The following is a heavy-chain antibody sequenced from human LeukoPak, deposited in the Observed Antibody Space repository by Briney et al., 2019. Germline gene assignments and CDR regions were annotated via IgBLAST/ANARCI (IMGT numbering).Heavy chain of an antibody. V-gene: IGHV3-21*01. CDR3: ARDEVAVATEYYFDY. CDR1: GFTFSSYS. D-gene: IGHD6-19*01. CDR2: ISSSSSYI. Sequence: PGGSLRLSCAASGFTFSSYSMNWVRQAPGKGLEWVSSISSSSSYIYYADSVKGRFTISRDNAKNSLYLQMNSLRAEDTAVYYCARDEVAVATEYYFDYWGQETLVTVSS. J-gene: IGHJ4*02.